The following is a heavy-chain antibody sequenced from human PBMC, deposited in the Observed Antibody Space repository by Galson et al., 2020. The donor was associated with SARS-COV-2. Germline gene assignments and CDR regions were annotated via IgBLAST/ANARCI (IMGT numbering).Heavy chain of an antibody. CDR1: DGSITSDDSY. V-gene: IGHV4-31*03. CDR2: IFSSGFT. D-gene: IGHD1-26*01. Sequence: SETLSLTCTVSDGSITSDDSYWSWIRQPPGKGLEWIGNIFSSGFTYYNPSLRSRVTMSLDTSKNQFPLKLNSGTAADTAVYYCASGLGWDYWGQGTLVTVSS. CDR3: ASGLGWDY. J-gene: IGHJ4*02.